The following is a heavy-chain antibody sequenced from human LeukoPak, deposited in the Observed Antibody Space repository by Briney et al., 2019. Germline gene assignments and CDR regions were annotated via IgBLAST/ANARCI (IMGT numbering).Heavy chain of an antibody. J-gene: IGHJ4*02. Sequence: PGGSLRLSFAASGFTFSTYWMDWVRQGSGKGLVWVSHLNSDGSGTSYADSVKGRFTISRDNAKNTPYLQMNSLRVEDTAVYYCARPPAYDSRNYYFAYWGQGILVTVSS. CDR3: ARPPAYDSRNYYFAY. CDR2: LNSDGSGT. V-gene: IGHV3-74*01. D-gene: IGHD3-22*01. CDR1: GFTFSTYW.